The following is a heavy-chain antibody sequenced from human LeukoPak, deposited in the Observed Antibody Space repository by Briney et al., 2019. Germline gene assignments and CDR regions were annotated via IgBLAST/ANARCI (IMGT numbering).Heavy chain of an antibody. D-gene: IGHD3-3*01. Sequence: GASVKVSCKTSGHTFPKNGIAWVRQAPGQGLEWMGWVVGHNGHTKYAQRFQGRVIMTTDTSTSTAYMELRSLKSDDTAIYYCATLGRLHYVLEDWGQGTLVTVSS. V-gene: IGHV1-18*01. CDR1: GHTFPKNG. J-gene: IGHJ4*02. CDR2: VVGHNGHT. CDR3: ATLGRLHYVLED.